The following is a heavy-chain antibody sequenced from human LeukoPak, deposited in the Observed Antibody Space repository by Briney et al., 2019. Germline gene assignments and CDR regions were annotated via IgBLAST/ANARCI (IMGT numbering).Heavy chain of an antibody. CDR3: AKDGRGFGFGEGNYFDY. Sequence: SETLSLTCAVYGGSFSGYYWSWIRQPPGKGLEWIGENNHSGSTNYNPSLKSRVTISVDTSKNQFSLKLSPVTAADTALYYCAKDGRGFGFGEGNYFDYWGQGTLVTVSS. CDR1: GGSFSGYY. CDR2: NNHSGST. D-gene: IGHD3-10*01. V-gene: IGHV4-34*01. J-gene: IGHJ4*02.